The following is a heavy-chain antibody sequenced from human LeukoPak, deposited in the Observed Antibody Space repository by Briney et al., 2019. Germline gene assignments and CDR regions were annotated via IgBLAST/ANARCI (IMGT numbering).Heavy chain of an antibody. CDR2: IKTKIDGETT. V-gene: IGHV3-15*01. D-gene: IGHD1-26*01. CDR1: DFNFNYVW. Sequence: GGSLRLSCAASDFNFNYVWMSWVRQAPGKGLEWVGRIKTKIDGETTDYAAPVKGRFTISRDDSKSTLYLQMNRLKTEDSAVYYCTTERNWELLRPYGMNIWGQGTTVTVSS. CDR3: TTERNWELLRPYGMNI. J-gene: IGHJ6*02.